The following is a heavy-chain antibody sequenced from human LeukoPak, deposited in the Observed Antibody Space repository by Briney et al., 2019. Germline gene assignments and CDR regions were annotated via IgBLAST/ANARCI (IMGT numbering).Heavy chain of an antibody. CDR1: GFTFNNYA. J-gene: IGHJ3*02. V-gene: IGHV3-23*01. D-gene: IGHD2-21*02. CDR3: AKYYYGDYYSCAFDI. CDR2: ISGSAVST. Sequence: GGSLRLSCAASGFTFNNYAMSWVRQAPGKGLEWVSVISGSAVSTYYADSVRGRFTISRDNSKNTLYLQMSSLRAEDTAVYYCAKYYYGDYYSCAFDIWGQGTMVTVSS.